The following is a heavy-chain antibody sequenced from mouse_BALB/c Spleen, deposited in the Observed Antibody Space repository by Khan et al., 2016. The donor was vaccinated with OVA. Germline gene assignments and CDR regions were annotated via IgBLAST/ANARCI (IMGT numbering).Heavy chain of an antibody. CDR2: IDPFNGGT. V-gene: IGHV1S135*01. CDR1: GYSFTSYY. D-gene: IGHD3-3*01. J-gene: IGHJ3*01. Sequence: LQQSGPELMKPGASVNISCKASGYSFTSYYIHWVKQSHGKSLEWIGYIDPFNGGTDYNQKFKGKATLTVDKSSSTAYMHISSLTSEDSAVYYCARGTFGYWGQGTLVTVSA. CDR3: ARGTFGY.